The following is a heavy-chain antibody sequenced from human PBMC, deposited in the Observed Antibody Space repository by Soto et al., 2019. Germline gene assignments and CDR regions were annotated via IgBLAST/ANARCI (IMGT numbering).Heavy chain of an antibody. CDR2: ISAYNANT. Sequence: ASVKVSCKASGYTFTSYGISWVRQAPGQGLEWMGWISAYNANTNYAQKLQGRVTMTTDTSTSTSYMALRSLRSDDTAVYFCARDRMGATGDYWGQGTLVSVSS. CDR3: ARDRMGATGDY. J-gene: IGHJ4*02. CDR1: GYTFTSYG. V-gene: IGHV1-18*01. D-gene: IGHD1-26*01.